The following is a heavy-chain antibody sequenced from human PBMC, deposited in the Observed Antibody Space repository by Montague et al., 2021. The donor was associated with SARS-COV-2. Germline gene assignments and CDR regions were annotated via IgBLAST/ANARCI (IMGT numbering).Heavy chain of an antibody. CDR1: GFTFSGYA. CDR3: AGEKVRTTIVAAPRCYMDV. Sequence: SLRLSCAASGFTFSGYAMNWVRQAPGKGLEWVSSISGSGSTTYYADSVKGRFTISRDNSKNSLYLQMNSLRAEDTAVYYCAGEKVRTTIVAAPRCYMDVWGKGTTVTVSS. V-gene: IGHV3-48*03. J-gene: IGHJ6*03. D-gene: IGHD3-3*01. CDR2: ISGSGSTT.